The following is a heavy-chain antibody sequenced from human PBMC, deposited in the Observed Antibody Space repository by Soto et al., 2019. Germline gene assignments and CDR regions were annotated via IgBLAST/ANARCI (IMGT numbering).Heavy chain of an antibody. CDR2: ISAYNGNT. J-gene: IGHJ6*03. D-gene: IGHD5-12*01. CDR3: ARLLSGYSGTYYYYMDV. Sequence: ASVKVSCKASGYTFTSYGISWVRQAPGLGLEWMGWISAYNGNTNYAQKLQGRVTMTTDTSTSTAYMELRSLRSDDTAVYYCARLLSGYSGTYYYYMDVWGKVTTVTVSS. V-gene: IGHV1-18*01. CDR1: GYTFTSYG.